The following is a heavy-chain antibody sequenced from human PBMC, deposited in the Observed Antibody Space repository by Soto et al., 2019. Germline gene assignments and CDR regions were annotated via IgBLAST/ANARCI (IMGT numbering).Heavy chain of an antibody. Sequence: QVQLVQSGAEVKKPGASVKVSCKASGYTFASYAISWMRQAPGQGLEWMGWISAYNGNTNYAQKLQGRVTMTTDTSTRTAHMELRSLRSDDTAVYYCARDPPPPDYWGQGTLVTVSS. J-gene: IGHJ4*02. CDR2: ISAYNGNT. CDR3: ARDPPPPDY. V-gene: IGHV1-18*01. CDR1: GYTFASYA.